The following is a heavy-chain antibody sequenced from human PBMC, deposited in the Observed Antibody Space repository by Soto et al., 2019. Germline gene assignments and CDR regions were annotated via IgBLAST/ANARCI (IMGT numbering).Heavy chain of an antibody. J-gene: IGHJ6*02. D-gene: IGHD3-10*01. CDR1: GGTFSRYA. CDR3: ARGFGDYYGSGSYYAHGMDV. CDR2: IIPIFGTA. V-gene: IGHV1-69*13. Sequence: SVKVSCKASGGTFSRYAIRWVRQAPEKGFEWMGGIIPIFGTANYAQKFQGRVTITADESTSTAYMELSSLRSEDTAVYYCARGFGDYYGSGSYYAHGMDVWGQGTTVTVSS.